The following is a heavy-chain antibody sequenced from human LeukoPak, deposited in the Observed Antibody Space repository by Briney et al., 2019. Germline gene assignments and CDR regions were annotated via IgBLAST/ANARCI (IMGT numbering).Heavy chain of an antibody. CDR2: ISSSSSTI. Sequence: GGSLRLSCEASGFTFRSYWMNWVRQAPGKGLEWVSYISSSSSTIYYADSVKGRFTISRDNAKNSLYLQMNSLRAEDTAVYYCARRTIFGVVIIPFDYWGQGTLVTVSS. D-gene: IGHD3-3*01. J-gene: IGHJ4*02. V-gene: IGHV3-48*01. CDR3: ARRTIFGVVIIPFDY. CDR1: GFTFRSYW.